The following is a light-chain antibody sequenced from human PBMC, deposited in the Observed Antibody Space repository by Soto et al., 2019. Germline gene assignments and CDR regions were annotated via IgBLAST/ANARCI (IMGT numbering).Light chain of an antibody. J-gene: IGKJ1*01. V-gene: IGKV1-8*01. Sequence: AIRMTQSPSSFSASTGDRVTITCRASQGISSYLAWYQQKPGKAPKLLIYAASTLQSGVSSRFSGSGSGTDFTLTISCLQSEDFATYYCQQYYSYPPWTFGQGTKVEIK. CDR2: AAS. CDR1: QGISSY. CDR3: QQYYSYPPWT.